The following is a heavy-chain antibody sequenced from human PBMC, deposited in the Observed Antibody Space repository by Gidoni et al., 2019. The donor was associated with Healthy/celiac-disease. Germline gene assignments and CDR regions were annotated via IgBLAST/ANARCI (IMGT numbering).Heavy chain of an antibody. J-gene: IGHJ2*01. CDR2: IGTAGDT. CDR1: GFTFSSYD. V-gene: IGHV3-13*01. D-gene: IGHD6-13*01. CDR3: ARGRGIAAAGTGWYFDL. Sequence: EVQLVESGGGLVQPGGSLRLSCAASGFTFSSYDMHWVRQATGKGLEWVSAIGTAGDTYYPGSVKGRFTISRENAKNSLYLQMNSLRAGDTAVYYCARGRGIAAAGTGWYFDLWGRGTLVTVSS.